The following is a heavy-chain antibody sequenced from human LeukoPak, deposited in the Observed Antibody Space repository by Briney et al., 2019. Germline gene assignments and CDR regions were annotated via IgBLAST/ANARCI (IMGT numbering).Heavy chain of an antibody. Sequence: GGSLRLSCAASGFTFSSYSMNWVRQAPGKGLEWVSYISSSSSTIYYADSVKGRFTISRDNAKNSLYLQMNSLRAEDTAVYYCARDGIAARRTFDYWGQGTLVTVS. CDR2: ISSSSSTI. CDR3: ARDGIAARRTFDY. V-gene: IGHV3-48*01. D-gene: IGHD6-6*01. J-gene: IGHJ4*02. CDR1: GFTFSSYS.